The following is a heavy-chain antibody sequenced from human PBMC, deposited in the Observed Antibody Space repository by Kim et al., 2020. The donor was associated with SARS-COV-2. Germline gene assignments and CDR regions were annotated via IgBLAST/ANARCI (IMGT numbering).Heavy chain of an antibody. CDR2: INPSGGST. Sequence: ASVKVSCKASGYTFTSYYMHWVRQAPGQGLEWMGIINPSGGSTSYAQKFQGRVTMTRDTSTSTVYMELSSLRSEDTAVYYCARGGTPILLWFGEFSSAFDIWGQGTMVTVSS. J-gene: IGHJ3*02. V-gene: IGHV1-46*01. CDR3: ARGGTPILLWFGEFSSAFDI. CDR1: GYTFTSYY. D-gene: IGHD3-10*01.